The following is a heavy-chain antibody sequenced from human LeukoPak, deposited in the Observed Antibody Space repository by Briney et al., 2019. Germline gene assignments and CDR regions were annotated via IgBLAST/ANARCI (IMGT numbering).Heavy chain of an antibody. CDR2: MNPNSGNT. CDR1: GYTFTSYD. D-gene: IGHD5-18*01. V-gene: IGHV1-8*01. J-gene: IGHJ6*03. Sequence: ASVKVSCKSSGYTFTSYDINWVRQATGQGLEWMGWMNPNSGNTGYAQKFQGRVTITADESTSTAYMELSSLRSEDTAVYYCARVPVDTAPPVHYYYMDVWGKGTTVTVSS. CDR3: ARVPVDTAPPVHYYYMDV.